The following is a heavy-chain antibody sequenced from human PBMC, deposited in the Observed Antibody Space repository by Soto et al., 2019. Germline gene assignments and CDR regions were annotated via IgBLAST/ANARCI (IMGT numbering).Heavy chain of an antibody. D-gene: IGHD2-15*01. CDR1: CYTFSNYG. V-gene: IGHV1-18*01. CDR2: INPYNGNT. CDR3: ARVPPIVVVVAATRYYFDY. J-gene: IGHJ4*02. Sequence: ASVKVSCKASCYTFSNYGINWGRQAPGQGLEWMGRINPYNGNTNYAQKLQGRVTMTTDTSASTAYMELRSLRSDDTAVYYCARVPPIVVVVAATRYYFDYWGQGTLVTVSS.